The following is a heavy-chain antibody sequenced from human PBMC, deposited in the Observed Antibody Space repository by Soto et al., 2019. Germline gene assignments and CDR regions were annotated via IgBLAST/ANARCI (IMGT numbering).Heavy chain of an antibody. CDR1: GGSISSYY. CDR2: IYYSGST. D-gene: IGHD6-19*01. J-gene: IGHJ5*02. CDR3: ARDLMYSSGWYWFDP. V-gene: IGHV4-59*01. Sequence: SETLSLTCTVSGGSISSYYRSWIRQPPGKGLEWIGYIYYSGSTNYNPSLKSRVTISVDTSKNQFSLKLSSVTAADTAVYYCARDLMYSSGWYWFDPWGQGTLVTVSS.